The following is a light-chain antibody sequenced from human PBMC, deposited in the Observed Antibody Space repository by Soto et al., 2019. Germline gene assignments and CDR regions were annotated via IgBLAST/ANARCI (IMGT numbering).Light chain of an antibody. CDR2: GAS. V-gene: IGKV3D-15*01. CDR1: QSVSSSY. J-gene: IGKJ5*01. Sequence: EIVMTQSPATLSVSPGERATLSCRASQSVSSSYLAWYQQKPGQAPRLLIYGASSRATGIPGRFSGSGSGTEFTLTVSSLQSEDFAVYYCQQYIKWPITFGQGTRLEIK. CDR3: QQYIKWPIT.